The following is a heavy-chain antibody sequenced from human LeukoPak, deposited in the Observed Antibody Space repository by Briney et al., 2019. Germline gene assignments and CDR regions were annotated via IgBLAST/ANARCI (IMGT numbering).Heavy chain of an antibody. J-gene: IGHJ5*02. V-gene: IGHV4-39*07. Sequence: SETLSLTCTISGGSVSGSSYYWGWIRQPPGKGLEWIGSIYYSGSTYYNPSLKSRVTISVDTSKNQFSLKLSSVTAADTAVYYCARGQGYCSSTSCYDRWFDPWGQGTLVTVSS. CDR3: ARGQGYCSSTSCYDRWFDP. D-gene: IGHD2-2*01. CDR1: GGSVSGSSYY. CDR2: IYYSGST.